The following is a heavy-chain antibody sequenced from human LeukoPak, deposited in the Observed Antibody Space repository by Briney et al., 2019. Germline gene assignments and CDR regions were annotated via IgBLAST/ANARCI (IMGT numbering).Heavy chain of an antibody. V-gene: IGHV1-2*02. CDR2: INPKSGGT. J-gene: IGHJ4*02. CDR3: ARDRSALGYRQFDY. CDR1: GYTFTDFY. D-gene: IGHD5-18*01. Sequence: ASVKLSCKASGYTFTDFYIHWVRHAPGQGLEWMGWINPKSGGTTYAQRFQGRVTMTRDTSISTAYMELRGLKSDDTAVYYCARDRSALGYRQFDYWGQGTLVTVSS.